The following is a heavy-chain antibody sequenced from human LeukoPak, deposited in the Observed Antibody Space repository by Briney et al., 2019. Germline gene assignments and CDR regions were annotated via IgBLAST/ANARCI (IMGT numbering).Heavy chain of an antibody. Sequence: ASVKVSCTASGYTFTSYDINWVRQATGQGLEWMGWMNPNSGNTGYAQKFQGRVTMTRNTSISTAYMELSSLRSEDTAVYYCARGAGYSGSYFDWFDPWGQGTLVIVSS. CDR2: MNPNSGNT. J-gene: IGHJ5*02. D-gene: IGHD1-26*01. CDR1: GYTFTSYD. V-gene: IGHV1-8*01. CDR3: ARGAGYSGSYFDWFDP.